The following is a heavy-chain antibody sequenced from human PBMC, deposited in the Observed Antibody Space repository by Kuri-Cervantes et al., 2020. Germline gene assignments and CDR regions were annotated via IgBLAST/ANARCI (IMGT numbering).Heavy chain of an antibody. J-gene: IGHJ6*02. D-gene: IGHD3-3*01. Sequence: ASVKVSCKASGYSFTTYGMNWVPQAPGQGLEWMGWISAYNGNTNYAQKLQGRVTMTTDTSTSTAYMELRSLRSDDTAVYYCARGRFGDVLRFLEWLSHYYGMDVWGQGTTVTVSS. CDR3: ARGRFGDVLRFLEWLSHYYGMDV. CDR2: ISAYNGNT. CDR1: GYSFTTYG. V-gene: IGHV1-18*01.